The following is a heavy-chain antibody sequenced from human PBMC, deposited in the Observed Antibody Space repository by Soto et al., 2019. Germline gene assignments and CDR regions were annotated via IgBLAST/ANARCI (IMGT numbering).Heavy chain of an antibody. D-gene: IGHD3-10*01. CDR3: ARIQTALWFGEFLSDY. V-gene: IGHV4-39*01. CDR2: IYYSGST. J-gene: IGHJ4*02. Sequence: SETLSLTCTVSGGSISSSSDYWGWIRQPPGKGLEWIGSIYYSGSTHYNPSLKSRVTISVDTSKNQFSLKLSSVTAADTAVYYCARIQTALWFGEFLSDYWGQGTLVTVSS. CDR1: GGSISSSSDY.